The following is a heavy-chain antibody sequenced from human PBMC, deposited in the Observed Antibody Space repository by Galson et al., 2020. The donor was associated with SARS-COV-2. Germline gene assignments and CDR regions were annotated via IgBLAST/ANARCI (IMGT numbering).Heavy chain of an antibody. V-gene: IGHV2-70*11. D-gene: IGHD2-2*01. Sequence: SGPTLVKPTQTLTLTCTFSGFSLSPSGMCVSWIRQPPGKALEWLARIDWDDDKYYSTSLKTRLTISKDTSKNQVVLTMTNMDPVDTATYYCARGIGYCSRTSCSDYYYYGMDVWGQGTTVTVSS. CDR2: IDWDDDK. CDR3: ARGIGYCSRTSCSDYYYYGMDV. J-gene: IGHJ6*02. CDR1: GFSLSPSGMC.